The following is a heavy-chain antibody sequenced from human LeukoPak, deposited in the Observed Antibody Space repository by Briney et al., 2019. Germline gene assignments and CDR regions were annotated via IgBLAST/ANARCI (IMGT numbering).Heavy chain of an antibody. CDR2: IWYDGGNK. CDR1: GFNFRDYI. D-gene: IGHD4-17*01. CDR3: ARERPTVQGTPDY. V-gene: IGHV3-30*04. J-gene: IGHJ4*02. Sequence: GGSLRLSCAASGFNFRDYIMHWVRQAPGKGLEWVVLIWYDGGNKYYADSVKGRFTISRDNSEDTLFLQMNSLRAEDTAVYFCARERPTVQGTPDYWGQGTLVTVSS.